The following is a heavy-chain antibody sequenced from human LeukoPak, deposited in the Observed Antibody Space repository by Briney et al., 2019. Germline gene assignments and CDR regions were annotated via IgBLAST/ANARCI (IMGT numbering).Heavy chain of an antibody. J-gene: IGHJ4*02. V-gene: IGHV4-59*01. CDR2: IYYSGST. Sequence: PSETLSLTCTVSGGSISSNNWSWLRQPPGKGREWIGYIYYSGSTNYNPSPKSPVTISVQPSKHQFSLKLSSVTAADTAVYYCANCNYYGLGSYRHYFDYWGQGTLVTVSS. D-gene: IGHD3-10*01. CDR1: GGSISSNN. CDR3: ANCNYYGLGSYRHYFDY.